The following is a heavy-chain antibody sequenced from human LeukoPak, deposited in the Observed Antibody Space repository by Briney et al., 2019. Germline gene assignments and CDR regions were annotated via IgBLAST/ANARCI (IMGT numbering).Heavy chain of an antibody. CDR3: ARVERDYGYYFDY. J-gene: IGHJ4*02. D-gene: IGHD4-17*01. V-gene: IGHV1-8*01. CDR1: GYTFTSYD. Sequence: ASVKVSCKASGYTFTSYDINWVRQATGQGLEWMGWMNPNSGNTGYAQKFQGRVTMTRNTSISTAYMELSSLRSEDTAVYYCARVERDYGYYFDYWGQGTLVTVSS. CDR2: MNPNSGNT.